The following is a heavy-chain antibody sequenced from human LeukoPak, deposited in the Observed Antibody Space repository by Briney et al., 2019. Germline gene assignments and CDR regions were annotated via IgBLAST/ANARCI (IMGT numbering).Heavy chain of an antibody. Sequence: PGRSLRLSCEASGFSFSTYGMHWVRQAPGKGLEWVSAISGRGVSTSYADSVRGRFTISRDNSKNTLYLQMNSLRAEDTAVYYCAKAASGNWNDVSDYWGQGTLVTVSS. CDR3: AKAASGNWNDVSDY. D-gene: IGHD1-20*01. J-gene: IGHJ4*02. CDR1: GFSFSTYG. CDR2: ISGRGVST. V-gene: IGHV3-23*01.